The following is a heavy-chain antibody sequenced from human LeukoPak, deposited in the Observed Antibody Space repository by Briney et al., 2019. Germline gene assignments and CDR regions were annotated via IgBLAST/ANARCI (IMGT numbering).Heavy chain of an antibody. CDR1: GYSFTTYN. J-gene: IGHJ5*02. CDR2: INPTDGST. CDR3: ARVSDIVYSREFDP. V-gene: IGHV1-46*01. Sequence: ASVKVSCKASGYSFTTYNIHWVRQAPGQGLEWMGIINPTDGSTSYAQNFQGRVTVTRDTSTSTVYMELSSLRSEDTAVYYCARVSDIVYSREFDPWGQGTLVTVSS. D-gene: IGHD2-15*01.